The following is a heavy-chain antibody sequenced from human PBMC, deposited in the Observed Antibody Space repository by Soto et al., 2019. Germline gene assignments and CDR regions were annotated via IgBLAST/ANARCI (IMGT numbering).Heavy chain of an antibody. CDR2: IYYSGST. J-gene: IGHJ3*02. V-gene: IGHV4-59*01. D-gene: IGHD5-12*01. Sequence: SETLSLTCTVSGGSISSYYWSWIRQPPGKGLEWIGYIYYSGSTNYNPSLKSRVTISVDTSKNQFSLKLSSVTAADTAVYYCARGYSGYATAFDIWGQGTMVTVSS. CDR1: GGSISSYY. CDR3: ARGYSGYATAFDI.